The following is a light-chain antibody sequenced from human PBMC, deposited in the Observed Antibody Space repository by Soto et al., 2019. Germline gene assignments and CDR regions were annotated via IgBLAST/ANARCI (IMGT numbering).Light chain of an antibody. CDR2: WAS. Sequence: DIVMTQSPDSLAVSLGERATINCKSSHNILYSSNNKNYLAWYQQKPGQPPKLLISWASTRESGVPDRVSGSGSGTAFTLTTSSLQAEDVAVYYCQQYYDTAPHTVRGGTKVEIK. CDR1: HNILYSSNNKNY. V-gene: IGKV4-1*01. J-gene: IGKJ4*01. CDR3: QQYYDTAPHT.